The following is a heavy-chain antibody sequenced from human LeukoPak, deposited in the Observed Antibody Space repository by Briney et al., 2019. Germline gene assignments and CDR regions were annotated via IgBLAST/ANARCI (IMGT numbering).Heavy chain of an antibody. Sequence: GGSLRLSCAASGFTFSSYGLSWVRQAPGKGLEWVSAISGHGGSTYYADSVKGRFTISRDNSKNTLYLQMNSLRAEDTAVYYCVWMNRVHTLGFWGQGTLVTVSS. J-gene: IGHJ4*02. CDR1: GFTFSSYG. D-gene: IGHD3-3*01. V-gene: IGHV3-23*01. CDR3: VWMNRVHTLGF. CDR2: ISGHGGST.